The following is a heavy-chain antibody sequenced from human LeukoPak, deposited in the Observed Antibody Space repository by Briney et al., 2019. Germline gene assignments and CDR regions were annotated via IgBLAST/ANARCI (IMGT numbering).Heavy chain of an antibody. Sequence: ASVKVSCKASGYTFTSYYMHWVRQAPGQGLEWMGWINPNSGGTNYAQKFQGRVTMTRDTSISTAYMELSRLRSDDTAVYYCARSEYFDWFLDYWGQGTLVTVSS. CDR2: INPNSGGT. CDR1: GYTFTSYY. V-gene: IGHV1-2*02. CDR3: ARSEYFDWFLDY. D-gene: IGHD3-9*01. J-gene: IGHJ4*02.